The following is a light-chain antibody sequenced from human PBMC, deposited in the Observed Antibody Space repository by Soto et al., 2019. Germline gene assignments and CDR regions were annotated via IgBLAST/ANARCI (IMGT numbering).Light chain of an antibody. CDR3: QQWGSSSWT. CDR2: GAS. Sequence: EIVLTQSPGTLSLSPGERATLSCRASQSFSSTYLAWYQQKPGQAPRLLIYGASSRATGIPDRFSGSGSGTDYTLTISRLEPEDFAVYYCQQWGSSSWTFGQGTKVDIK. V-gene: IGKV3-20*01. J-gene: IGKJ1*01. CDR1: QSFSSTY.